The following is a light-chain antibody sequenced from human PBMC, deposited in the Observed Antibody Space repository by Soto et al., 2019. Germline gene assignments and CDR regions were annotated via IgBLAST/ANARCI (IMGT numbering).Light chain of an antibody. CDR1: SSDIGAYDY. J-gene: IGLJ1*01. V-gene: IGLV2-14*01. Sequence: QSALTQPASLSGSPGQSITISCTGTSSDIGAYDYVSWFQQHPGKAPKLMISEVNNRPSGVSNRFSGSKSGNTAYLTISALQVEDEAVYFCFSFTTTSTHVFGTGTKVTVL. CDR2: EVN. CDR3: FSFTTTSTHV.